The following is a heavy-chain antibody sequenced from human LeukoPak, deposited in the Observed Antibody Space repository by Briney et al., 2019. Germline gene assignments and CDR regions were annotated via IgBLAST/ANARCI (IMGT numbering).Heavy chain of an antibody. CDR3: ARELGSSWHYNWFDP. Sequence: SETLSLTCTVSGGSISSYYWSWIRQPPGKGLEWIGYIYYSGSTNYNPSLKSRVTISVDTSKNQFSLKLSSVAAADTAVYYCARELGSSWHYNWFDPWGQGTLVTVSS. CDR1: GGSISSYY. V-gene: IGHV4-59*01. CDR2: IYYSGST. J-gene: IGHJ5*02. D-gene: IGHD6-13*01.